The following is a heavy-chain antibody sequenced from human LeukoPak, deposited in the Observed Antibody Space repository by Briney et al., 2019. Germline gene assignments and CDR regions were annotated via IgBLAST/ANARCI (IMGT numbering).Heavy chain of an antibody. CDR1: GYTFTSYY. J-gene: IGHJ6*02. CDR3: AREIYDSSGYYYYYYGMDV. D-gene: IGHD3-22*01. V-gene: IGHV1-46*01. CDR2: INPSGGST. Sequence: ASVKVSCKASGYTFTSYYMHWVRQAPGQGLEWMGIINPSGGSTSYAQKFQGRVTMTRDTSTSTVYMELSSLRSEDTAVYYCAREIYDSSGYYYYYYGMDVWGQGTTVTVSS.